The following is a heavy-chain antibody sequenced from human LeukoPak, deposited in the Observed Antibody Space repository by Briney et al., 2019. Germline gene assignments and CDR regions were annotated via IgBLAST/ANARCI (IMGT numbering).Heavy chain of an antibody. Sequence: PGGSLRLSCAASGFTLSSYGMHWVRQAPGKGLEWVAFIRYDGSNKYYADSVKGRFTISRDNSKNTLYLQMNSLRAEDTAVYYCAKAAMTTVVTVPDYWGQGTLVTVSS. CDR3: AKAAMTTVVTVPDY. CDR2: IRYDGSNK. J-gene: IGHJ4*02. D-gene: IGHD4-23*01. V-gene: IGHV3-30*02. CDR1: GFTLSSYG.